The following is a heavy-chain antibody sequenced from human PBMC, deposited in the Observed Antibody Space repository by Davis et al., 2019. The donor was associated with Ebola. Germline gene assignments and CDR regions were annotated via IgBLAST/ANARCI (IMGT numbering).Heavy chain of an antibody. V-gene: IGHV3-7*03. CDR1: GFTFSNYW. Sequence: PGGSLRLSCAASGFTFSNYWMSWVRQAPGNGLEWVANINQDRSEKNYVDAVTGRFTISRDNAKNSLYLQMNSLRAEDTAVYYCARAYGDVWGKGTTVTVSS. J-gene: IGHJ6*04. D-gene: IGHD4-17*01. CDR3: ARAYGDV. CDR2: INQDRSEK.